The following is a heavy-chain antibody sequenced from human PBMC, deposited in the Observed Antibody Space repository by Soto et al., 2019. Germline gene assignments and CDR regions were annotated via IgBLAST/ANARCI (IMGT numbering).Heavy chain of an antibody. CDR2: ISDDGSNK. CDR3: AKEWVYDTSGWSFDY. V-gene: IGHV3-30*18. CDR1: GFTFSSYG. D-gene: IGHD3-22*01. Sequence: QVQLVESGGGVVQPGRSLRLSCAASGFTFSSYGMHWVRQAPGKGLEWVAVISDDGSNKYYADSLKGRFTISRDNSKNTLYLQMNSRRAEDTAVYYCAKEWVYDTSGWSFDYWGQGTLVTVSS. J-gene: IGHJ4*02.